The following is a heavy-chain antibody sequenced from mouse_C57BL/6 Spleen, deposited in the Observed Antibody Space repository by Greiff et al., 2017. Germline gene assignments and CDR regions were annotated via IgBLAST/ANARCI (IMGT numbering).Heavy chain of an antibody. V-gene: IGHV3-6*01. D-gene: IGHD1-1*01. Sequence: ESGPGLVKPSQSLSLTCSVTGYSITSGYYWNWIRQFPGNKLEWMGYISYDGSNNYNPSLKNRISITRDTSKNQFFLKLNSVTTEDTATYYCARDPYGAYWGQGTLVTVSA. CDR1: GYSITSGYY. CDR3: ARDPYGAY. J-gene: IGHJ3*01. CDR2: ISYDGSN.